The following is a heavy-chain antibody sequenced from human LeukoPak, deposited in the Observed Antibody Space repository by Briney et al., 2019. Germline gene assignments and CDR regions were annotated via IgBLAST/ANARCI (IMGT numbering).Heavy chain of an antibody. D-gene: IGHD3-22*01. V-gene: IGHV1-46*01. J-gene: IGHJ4*02. Sequence: SVKVSWKATGYTFINYYMHWVRKAPGPVLEWMGIINPSGGSTSYAPKFQGRVTMTRDTSTSTVYMELSSLKFEDTAVYYCARGSRYDIAYWGQGTLVTVSS. CDR1: GYTFINYY. CDR2: INPSGGST. CDR3: ARGSRYDIAY.